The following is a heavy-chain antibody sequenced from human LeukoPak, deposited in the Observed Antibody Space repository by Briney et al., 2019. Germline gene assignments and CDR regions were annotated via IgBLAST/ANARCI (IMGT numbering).Heavy chain of an antibody. CDR3: ARQPGSSWSPYYYYGMDV. CDR2: IYYSGST. CDR1: GGSNSSSSYY. Sequence: SETLSLTCTVSGGSNSSSSYYWGWIRQPPGKGLEWIGSIYYSGSTYYNPSLKSRVTISVDTSKNQFSLKLSSVTASDTAVYYCARQPGSSWSPYYYYGMDVWGQGTTVTVSS. J-gene: IGHJ6*02. V-gene: IGHV4-39*01. D-gene: IGHD6-13*01.